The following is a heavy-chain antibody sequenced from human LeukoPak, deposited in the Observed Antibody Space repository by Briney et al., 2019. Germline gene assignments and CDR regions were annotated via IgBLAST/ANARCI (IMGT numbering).Heavy chain of an antibody. D-gene: IGHD3-10*01. Sequence: NPSETLSLTCTVSGGSISSYYWSWIRQPPGKGLEWIGYIYYSGSTNYNPSLKSRVTISVDTSKNQFSLKLSSVTAADTAVYYCARDPGYYGSGSSLKWAFDIWGQGTMVTVSS. CDR1: GGSISSYY. J-gene: IGHJ3*02. CDR2: IYYSGST. CDR3: ARDPGYYGSGSSLKWAFDI. V-gene: IGHV4-59*01.